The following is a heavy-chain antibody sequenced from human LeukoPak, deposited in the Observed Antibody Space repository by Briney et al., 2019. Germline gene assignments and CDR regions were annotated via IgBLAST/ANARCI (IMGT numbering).Heavy chain of an antibody. CDR2: IRYDGSNK. Sequence: PGGSLRLSCAASGFTFSSYGMHWVRQAPGKGLEWVAFIRYDGSNKYYADSVKGRFTISRDNAKNSLYLQMNSLRAEDTALYYCAKALRITMVRGGFDFWGQGTLVTVSS. CDR1: GFTFSSYG. CDR3: AKALRITMVRGGFDF. D-gene: IGHD3-10*01. J-gene: IGHJ4*02. V-gene: IGHV3-30*02.